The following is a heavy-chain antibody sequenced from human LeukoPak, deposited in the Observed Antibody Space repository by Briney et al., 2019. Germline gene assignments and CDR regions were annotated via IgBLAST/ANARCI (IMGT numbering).Heavy chain of an antibody. CDR3: ATRRTFRY. D-gene: IGHD3-16*01. CDR2: ISYDGSNK. V-gene: IGHV3-30*03. CDR1: GFTFSSYG. Sequence: GGSLRLSCAASGFTFSSYGMHWVRQAPGKGLEWVAVISYDGSNKYYADSVKGRFTISRDNSKNTVYLQMNSLRAEDTAVYYCATRRTFRYWGQGTLVTVSS. J-gene: IGHJ4*02.